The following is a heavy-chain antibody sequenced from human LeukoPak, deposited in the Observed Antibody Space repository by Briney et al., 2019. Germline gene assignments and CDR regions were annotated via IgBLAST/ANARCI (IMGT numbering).Heavy chain of an antibody. Sequence: GGSLRLSCAASGFTFSSYAMSWVRQAPGKGLEWVSAISTSGGTTYYADSVKGRFTISRDNSKNTLYLQMNSLRAEDTAVYYCAKDRRSSSGYLSDGYWGQGTLVTVSS. V-gene: IGHV3-23*01. D-gene: IGHD6-19*01. CDR1: GFTFSSYA. J-gene: IGHJ4*02. CDR2: ISTSGGTT. CDR3: AKDRRSSSGYLSDGY.